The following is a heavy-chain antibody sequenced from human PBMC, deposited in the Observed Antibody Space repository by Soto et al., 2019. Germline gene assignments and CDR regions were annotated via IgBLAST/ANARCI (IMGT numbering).Heavy chain of an antibody. Sequence: QVQLVQSGAEVKKPGASVKVSCKASGYTFTSYYMHWVRQAPGQVLEWMGIITPSGDSTTYAQKFQGRVTMTSDTSTSTVYMELSSLGSEDTAVYYCARERAMGYSYYGMDVWGQGTTVTVSS. CDR1: GYTFTSYY. CDR3: ARERAMGYSYYGMDV. V-gene: IGHV1-46*01. CDR2: ITPSGDST. D-gene: IGHD5-18*01. J-gene: IGHJ6*02.